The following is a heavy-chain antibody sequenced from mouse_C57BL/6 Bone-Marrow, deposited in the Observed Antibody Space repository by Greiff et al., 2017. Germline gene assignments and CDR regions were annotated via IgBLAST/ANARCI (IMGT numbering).Heavy chain of an antibody. V-gene: IGHV1-7*01. Sequence: QVQLKQSGAELAKPGASVKLSCKASGYTFTSYWMHWVKQRPGQGLAWIGYINPSGGSTQYNQQFKDQDTLTADKSSSTYYRQLGRLTDEDSAFYYCARGLGRWYFDVWGTGTTVTVSS. CDR3: ARGLGRWYFDV. CDR1: GYTFTSYW. D-gene: IGHD4-1*01. CDR2: INPSGGST. J-gene: IGHJ1*03.